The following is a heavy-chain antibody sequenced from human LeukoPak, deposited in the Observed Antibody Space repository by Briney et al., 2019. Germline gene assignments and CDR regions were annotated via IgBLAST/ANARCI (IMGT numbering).Heavy chain of an antibody. D-gene: IGHD1-1*01. CDR1: GGSISSGGYY. CDR2: IYYSGST. J-gene: IGHJ6*03. Sequence: SETLSLTCTVSGGSISSGGYYWSWIRQHPGKGLEWIGYIYYSGSTYYNPSLKSRVTISVDTSKNQFSLKLSSVTAADTAVYYCARGVEPTGDYYYMDVWGKGTTVTVSS. V-gene: IGHV4-31*03. CDR3: ARGVEPTGDYYYMDV.